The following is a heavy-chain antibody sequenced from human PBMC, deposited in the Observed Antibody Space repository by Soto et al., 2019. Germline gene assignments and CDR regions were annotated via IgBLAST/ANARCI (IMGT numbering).Heavy chain of an antibody. V-gene: IGHV3-15*01. CDR1: GFTLANAW. CDR2: ISTESAGDIK. CDR3: TTRIA. J-gene: IGHJ4*02. D-gene: IGHD2-15*01. Sequence: EVPLVESGGDLVKPGGSLTISCAASGFTLANAWMSWVRQAPGKGLEWVGRISTESAGDIKDYAASVKGRFTVSRDDSNNTLYLQMNSLKTEDTGIYYCTTRIAGGQGTRVTVSS.